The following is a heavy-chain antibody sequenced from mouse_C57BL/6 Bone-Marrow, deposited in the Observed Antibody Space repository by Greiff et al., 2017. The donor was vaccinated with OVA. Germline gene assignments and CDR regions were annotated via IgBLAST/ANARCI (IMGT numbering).Heavy chain of an antibody. V-gene: IGHV5-6*01. Sequence: EVQLVESGGDLVKPGGSLKLSCAASGFTFSSYGMSWVRPTPDKRLEWVATISRGGSYTYYPDSVKGRFTSSIDNAKNTLYLQMSSLKSEDTAMYYCARLHSNYWYFDVWGTGTTVTVSS. CDR2: ISRGGSYT. CDR1: GFTFSSYG. D-gene: IGHD2-5*01. CDR3: ARLHSNYWYFDV. J-gene: IGHJ1*03.